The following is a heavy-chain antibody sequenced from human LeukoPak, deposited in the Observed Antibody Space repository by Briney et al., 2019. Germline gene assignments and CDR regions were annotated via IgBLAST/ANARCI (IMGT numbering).Heavy chain of an antibody. CDR2: ISSSSSYI. D-gene: IGHD1-26*01. CDR1: GFTFSSYS. J-gene: IGHJ4*02. CDR3: AKEPSGSYLFVY. Sequence: GGSLRLSCAASGFTFSSYSMNWVRQAPGKGLEWVSSISSSSSYIYYADSVKGRFTISRDNSKNTLYLQMNSPRAEDTAVYYCAKEPSGSYLFVYWGQGTLVTVSS. V-gene: IGHV3-21*04.